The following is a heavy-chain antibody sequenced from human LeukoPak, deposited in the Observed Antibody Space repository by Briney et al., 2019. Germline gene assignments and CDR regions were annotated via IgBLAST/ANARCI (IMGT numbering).Heavy chain of an antibody. D-gene: IGHD6-19*01. CDR3: AKDGIAVAGTPDGY. V-gene: IGHV3-23*01. CDR2: ISGSGGST. J-gene: IGHJ4*02. Sequence: GGSLRLSCAASGFTFSSYWMSWVRQAPGKGLEWVSAISGSGGSTYYADSVKGRFTISRDNSKNTLYLQMNSLRAEDTAVYYCAKDGIAVAGTPDGYWGQGTLVTVSS. CDR1: GFTFSSYW.